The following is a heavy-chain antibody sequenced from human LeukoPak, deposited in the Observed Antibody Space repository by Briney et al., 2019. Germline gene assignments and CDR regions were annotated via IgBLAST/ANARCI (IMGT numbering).Heavy chain of an antibody. CDR2: ISGSGGST. CDR1: GFTFSSYA. Sequence: SGGSLRLSCAASGFTFSSYAMSWVRQAPGKGLEWVSAISGSGGSTYYADSVKGRFTISRGNSKNTLYLQMNSLRAEDTAVYYCAKHPPYYDFWSGYYPSQDYWGQGTLVTVSS. D-gene: IGHD3-3*01. J-gene: IGHJ4*02. CDR3: AKHPPYYDFWSGYYPSQDY. V-gene: IGHV3-23*01.